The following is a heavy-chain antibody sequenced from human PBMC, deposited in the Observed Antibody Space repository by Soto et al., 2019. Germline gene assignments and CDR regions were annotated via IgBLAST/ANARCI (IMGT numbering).Heavy chain of an antibody. Sequence: GSLRLSCAASGFTFSSYAMHWVRQAPGKGLEWVAVISYDGSNKYYADSVKGRFTISRDNSKNTLYLQMNSLRAEDTAVYYCARDLYDILTGPFDYWGQGTLVTVSS. V-gene: IGHV3-30-3*01. D-gene: IGHD3-9*01. J-gene: IGHJ4*02. CDR2: ISYDGSNK. CDR3: ARDLYDILTGPFDY. CDR1: GFTFSSYA.